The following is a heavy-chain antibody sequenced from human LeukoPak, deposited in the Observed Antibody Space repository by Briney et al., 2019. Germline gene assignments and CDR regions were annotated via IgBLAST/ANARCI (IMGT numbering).Heavy chain of an antibody. Sequence: PGGSLRLSYAASGFTFSSYWMHWVRQAPGKGLVWVSRINSDGSSTSYADSVKGRFTISRDNAKNTLYLQMNSLRAEDTAVYYCAKDRVIVVVISAFDYWGQGTLVTVSS. CDR2: INSDGSST. CDR1: GFTFSSYW. J-gene: IGHJ4*02. CDR3: AKDRVIVVVISAFDY. D-gene: IGHD3-22*01. V-gene: IGHV3-74*01.